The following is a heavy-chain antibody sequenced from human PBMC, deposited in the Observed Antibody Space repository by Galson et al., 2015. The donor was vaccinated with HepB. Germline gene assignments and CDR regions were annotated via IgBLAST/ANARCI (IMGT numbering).Heavy chain of an antibody. CDR1: GGTFSSYA. CDR2: IIPILGIA. CDR3: ARVGKVGAAASYYYYYGMDV. D-gene: IGHD6-13*01. V-gene: IGHV1-69*04. J-gene: IGHJ6*02. Sequence: SVKVSCKASGGTFSSYAISWVRQAPGQGLEWMGRIIPILGIANYAQKFQGRVTITADKSTSTAYMELSSLRSEDTAVYYCARVGKVGAAASYYYYYGMDVWGQGTTVTVSS.